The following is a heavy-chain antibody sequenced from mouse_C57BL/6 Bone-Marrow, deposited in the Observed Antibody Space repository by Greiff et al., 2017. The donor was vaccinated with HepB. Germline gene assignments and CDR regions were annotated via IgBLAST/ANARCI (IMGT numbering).Heavy chain of an antibody. CDR3: ARRSLRWDVGAMDY. Sequence: VQRVESGPGLVQPSQSLSITCTVSGFSLTSYGVHWVRQSPGKGLEWLGVIWSGGSTDYNAAFISRLSISKDNSKSQVFFKMNRLQADDTAIYYCARRSLRWDVGAMDYWGQGTSVTVSS. CDR2: IWSGGST. J-gene: IGHJ4*01. CDR1: GFSLTSYG. V-gene: IGHV2-2*01. D-gene: IGHD4-1*01.